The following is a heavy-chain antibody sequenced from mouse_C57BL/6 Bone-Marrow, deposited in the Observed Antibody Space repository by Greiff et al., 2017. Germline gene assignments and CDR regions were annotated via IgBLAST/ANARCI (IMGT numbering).Heavy chain of an antibody. CDR2: IRNKANGYTT. CDR1: GFTFTAYY. V-gene: IGHV7-3*01. CDR3: ASLSPGRFAMDY. Sequence: EVKLMESGGGLVQPGGSLSLSCAASGFTFTAYYMSWVRPPPGKALEWLGFIRNKANGYTTEYSASVKGRFTISRDNSQSILYLQMNALRAEDRATYYCASLSPGRFAMDYWGQGTSVTVSS. J-gene: IGHJ4*01. D-gene: IGHD3-1*01.